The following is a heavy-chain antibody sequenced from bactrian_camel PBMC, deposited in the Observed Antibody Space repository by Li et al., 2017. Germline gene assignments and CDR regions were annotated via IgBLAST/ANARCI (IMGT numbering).Heavy chain of an antibody. CDR3: ASDLMTWSTGSFDY. D-gene: IGHD2*01. Sequence: VQLVESGGGLVQPGGSLRFSCAASGSTARTYCMGWFRQTPGKGLEWVSTINSGGGSTSYADSVKGRFTISRDNAKNTLYLQLNSLKTEDMAMYYCASDLMTWSTGSFDYWGQGTQVTVS. CDR2: INSGGGST. V-gene: IGHV3S1*01. CDR1: GSTARTYC. J-gene: IGHJ4*01.